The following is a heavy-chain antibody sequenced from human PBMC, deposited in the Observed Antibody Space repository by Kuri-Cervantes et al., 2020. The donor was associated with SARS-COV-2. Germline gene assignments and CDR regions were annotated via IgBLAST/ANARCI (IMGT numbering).Heavy chain of an antibody. J-gene: IGHJ5*02. CDR1: GFTFSSYA. Sequence: GGSLRLSCAASGFTFSSYAMSWVRQAPGKGLEWVSVIYSGGSSTYYADSVKGRFTISRDNSKNTLYLQMNSLRAEDTAVYYRAKDSYSSGWYWFDPWGQGTLVTVSS. CDR2: IYSGGSST. D-gene: IGHD6-19*01. V-gene: IGHV3-23*03. CDR3: AKDSYSSGWYWFDP.